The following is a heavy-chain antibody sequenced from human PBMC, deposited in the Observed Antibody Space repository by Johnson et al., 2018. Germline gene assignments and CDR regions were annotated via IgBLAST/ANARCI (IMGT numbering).Heavy chain of an antibody. Sequence: QVQLVQSGAEVKKPGSSVKVSCKASGGTFSSYAISWVRQASGQGLEWMGGIIPIFGTANYAQKFQGRVTFTADESTGTAYMELSSLSSEDTAVYYCTTAPLYLRTTVTTFPEYYYYYMDVWGKGTTVTVSS. CDR1: GGTFSSYA. V-gene: IGHV1-69*01. CDR3: TTAPLYLRTTVTTFPEYYYYYMDV. CDR2: IIPIFGTA. J-gene: IGHJ6*03. D-gene: IGHD4-17*01.